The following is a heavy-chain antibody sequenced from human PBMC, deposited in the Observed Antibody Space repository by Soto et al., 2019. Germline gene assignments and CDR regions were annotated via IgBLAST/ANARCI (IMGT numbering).Heavy chain of an antibody. Sequence: EVQLVESGGGLVQPGRSLRLSCAASGFTFDDYAVHWVRQAPGKGLEWVSGISWNSGSIGYADSVKGRFTISRDNAKNPLYLQMNSLRAEDTALYYCARAGTPVAVAGEYYFDYWGQGTLVTVSS. D-gene: IGHD6-19*01. V-gene: IGHV3-9*01. CDR3: ARAGTPVAVAGEYYFDY. J-gene: IGHJ4*02. CDR2: ISWNSGSI. CDR1: GFTFDDYA.